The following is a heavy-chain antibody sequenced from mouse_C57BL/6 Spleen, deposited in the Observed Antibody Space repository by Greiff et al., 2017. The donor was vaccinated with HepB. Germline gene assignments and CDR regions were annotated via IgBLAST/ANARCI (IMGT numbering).Heavy chain of an antibody. CDR2: IYPGDGDT. CDR3: ARTIYYVSAWCAY. V-gene: IGHV1-82*01. J-gene: IGHJ3*01. Sequence: VQLQQSGPELVKPGASVKISCKASGYAFSSSWMNWVKQRPGKGLEWIGRIYPGDGDTNYNGKFKGKATLTADKSSSTAYMQLSSLTSEDSVVYFCARTIYYVSAWCAYWGQGTLVTVSA. D-gene: IGHD2-1*01. CDR1: GYAFSSSW.